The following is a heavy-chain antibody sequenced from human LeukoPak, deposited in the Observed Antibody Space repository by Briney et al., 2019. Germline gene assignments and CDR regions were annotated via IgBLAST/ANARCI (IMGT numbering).Heavy chain of an antibody. D-gene: IGHD5-18*01. CDR1: GCTFSDYW. Sequence: GGSLRLSCAVSGCTFSDYWMRWVRQAPGKGLEWVDNIKQGGSEKYYVDSVKGRFTISRDNAKNSLYLQMNSLRAEDTAVYYCARGDTDIGPNFDYWGQGTLVTVSS. J-gene: IGHJ4*02. CDR2: IKQGGSEK. CDR3: ARGDTDIGPNFDY. V-gene: IGHV3-7*01.